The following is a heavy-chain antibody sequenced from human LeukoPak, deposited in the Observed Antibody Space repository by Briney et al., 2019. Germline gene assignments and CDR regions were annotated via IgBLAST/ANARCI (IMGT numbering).Heavy chain of an antibody. Sequence: SETLSLTCTVSGGSISSGDYYWSWIRQPPGKGLEWIGYIYYSGSTYYNPSLKSRVTISVDTSKNQFSLKLSSVTAADTAVYYCARTQGGDPYYYMDVWGKGTTVTVS. J-gene: IGHJ6*03. D-gene: IGHD3-16*01. CDR2: IYYSGST. CDR3: ARTQGGDPYYYMDV. V-gene: IGHV4-30-4*08. CDR1: GGSISSGDYY.